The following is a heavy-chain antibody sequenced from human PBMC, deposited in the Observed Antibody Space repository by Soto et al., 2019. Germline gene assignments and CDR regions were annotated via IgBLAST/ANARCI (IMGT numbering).Heavy chain of an antibody. CDR2: TYNSGTT. V-gene: IGHV4-30-4*01. J-gene: IGHJ4*02. CDR3: ARGPSADKIDY. CDR1: GDSISSGYF. Sequence: QVQLQESGPGLVEPSQTLSLTCTVSGDSISSGYFWSWIRQSPGKGLEWIGHTYNSGTTYNNPSLRSRGTISIDTSRNQFSLRRTSVTAADTAVYYCARGPSADKIDYWGQGTLVTVSS. D-gene: IGHD3-3*01.